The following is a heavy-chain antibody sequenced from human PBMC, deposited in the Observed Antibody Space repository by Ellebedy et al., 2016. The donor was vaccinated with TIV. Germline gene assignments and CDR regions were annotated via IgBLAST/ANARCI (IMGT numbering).Heavy chain of an antibody. CDR3: ATREEGYSPAMDV. Sequence: GGSLRLXCVASGFSVSRTYMTWVRQVPGKELQWISIIFSGGDTDYADSVKGRFTISKDNDKNTVYLQMNSLTVEDTAVYYCATREEGYSPAMDVWGKGTTVTVSS. D-gene: IGHD3-22*01. J-gene: IGHJ6*04. CDR2: IFSGGDT. CDR1: GFSVSRTY. V-gene: IGHV3-53*01.